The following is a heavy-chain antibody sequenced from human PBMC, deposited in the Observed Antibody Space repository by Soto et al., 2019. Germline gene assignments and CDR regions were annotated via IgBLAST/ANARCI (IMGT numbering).Heavy chain of an antibody. CDR3: ARAVRPGAFDI. J-gene: IGHJ3*02. V-gene: IGHV1-3*01. Sequence: QVQLVQSGAEVKKPGASVKVSCKASGYTFTSYAMHWVRQAPGQRLEWMGWINAGNGNTKYSQKFQGRVTITRDTSESTAYMELSSLRSEDTAVYYCARAVRPGAFDIWGQGTMVTVSS. CDR2: INAGNGNT. D-gene: IGHD6-6*01. CDR1: GYTFTSYA.